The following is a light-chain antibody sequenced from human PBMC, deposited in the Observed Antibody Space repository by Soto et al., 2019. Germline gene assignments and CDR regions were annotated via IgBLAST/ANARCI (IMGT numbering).Light chain of an antibody. CDR2: ESS. J-gene: IGKJ5*01. CDR1: QGISTL. V-gene: IGKV1-13*02. CDR3: QHFKSFPIT. Sequence: AIQLTQSPSSLSASVGDRVTITCRASQGISTLLAWYQQKPGKAPKVLIYESSLLQSGVPSRFSGSGSGTYFTLTSSLLQHEDFATYYCQHFKSFPITFGQGTRLEIK.